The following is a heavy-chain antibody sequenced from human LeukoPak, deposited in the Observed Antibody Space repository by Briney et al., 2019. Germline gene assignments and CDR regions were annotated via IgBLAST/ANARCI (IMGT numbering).Heavy chain of an antibody. CDR1: GGSISSYY. J-gene: IGHJ6*03. Sequence: SETLSLTCTVSGGSISSYYWSWIRQPAGKGLEWIGYIYYSGSTNYNPSLKSRVTMSVDTSKNQFSLKLSSVTAVDTAVYYCGRDALVGYFSYYYMDVGAKGPRSPSP. CDR2: IYYSGST. CDR3: GRDALVGYFSYYYMDV. V-gene: IGHV4-59*01. D-gene: IGHD2-15*01.